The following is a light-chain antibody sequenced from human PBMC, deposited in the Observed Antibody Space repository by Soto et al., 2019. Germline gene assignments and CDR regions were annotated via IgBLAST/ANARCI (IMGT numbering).Light chain of an antibody. V-gene: IGKV3D-15*01. J-gene: IGKJ4*01. CDR3: QQYSNWPLT. CDR1: QSVGSN. Sequence: EIMMTQSPATLSVSPGERANFSCRASQSVGSNLAWYQQKPCQAPRLLIYGASTRATGIPARFSGSGSGTEFTLIISSLQSEDFAVYYCQQYSNWPLTFGGGTKVEIK. CDR2: GAS.